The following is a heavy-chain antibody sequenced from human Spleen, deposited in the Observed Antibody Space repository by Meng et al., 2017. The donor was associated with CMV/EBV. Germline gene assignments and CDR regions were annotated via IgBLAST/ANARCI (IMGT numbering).Heavy chain of an antibody. CDR3: ARGASGDIVVVPAATLGDY. Sequence: ASVKVSCKASGYTFTGYYMHWVRQAPGQGLEWMGWINPNSGGTNYAQKFQGRVTMTRDTSISTAYMELSRLRSDDTAVYYCARGASGDIVVVPAATLGDYWGQGTLVTVSS. V-gene: IGHV1-2*02. CDR1: GYTFTGYY. D-gene: IGHD2-2*01. CDR2: INPNSGGT. J-gene: IGHJ4*02.